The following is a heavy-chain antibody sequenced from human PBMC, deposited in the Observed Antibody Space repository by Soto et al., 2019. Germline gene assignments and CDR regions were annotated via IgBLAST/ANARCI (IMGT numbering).Heavy chain of an antibody. J-gene: IGHJ5*02. CDR2: IYPGNSDA. V-gene: IGHV5-51*01. D-gene: IGHD4-17*01. CDR1: GYNFATHW. Sequence: GESMKISSRASGYNFATHWIAWVRTLTGKGLEYMGIIYPGNSDARYSPSFQGQVTFSADKSISTAYLHWSSLKASDTAMYYCARHGFYGDYASNYFDPWGQGTLVTVSS. CDR3: ARHGFYGDYASNYFDP.